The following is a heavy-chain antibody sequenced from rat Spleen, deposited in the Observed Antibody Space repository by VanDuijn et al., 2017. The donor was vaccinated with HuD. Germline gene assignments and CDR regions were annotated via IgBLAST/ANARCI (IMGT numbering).Heavy chain of an antibody. CDR2: INSAGST. D-gene: IGHD1-7*01. CDR1: GYSISSSYK. CDR3: ARLSYYGYNYFDY. V-gene: IGHV3-3*01. Sequence: EVQLQESGPGLVKPSQSLSLTCSVTGYSISSSYKWNWIRKFPGNKLEWMGYINSAGSTNYNPPLKSQISITRDTSKNQFFLQLTSVIIEDTATYYCARLSYYGYNYFDYWGQGVMVTVSS. J-gene: IGHJ2*01.